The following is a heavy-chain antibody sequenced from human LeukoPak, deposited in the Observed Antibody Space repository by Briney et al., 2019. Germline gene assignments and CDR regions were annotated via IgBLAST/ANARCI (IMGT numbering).Heavy chain of an antibody. CDR3: AKGGGSGWYWEEY. CDR2: ISGSGGST. Sequence: SCKASGGTFSSYAMSWVRQAPGKGLEWVSAISGSGGSTYYADSVKGRFTISRDNSKNTLYLQMNSLRAEDTAVYYCAKGGGSGWYWEEYWGQGTLVTVSS. CDR1: GGTFSSYA. D-gene: IGHD6-19*01. J-gene: IGHJ4*02. V-gene: IGHV3-23*01.